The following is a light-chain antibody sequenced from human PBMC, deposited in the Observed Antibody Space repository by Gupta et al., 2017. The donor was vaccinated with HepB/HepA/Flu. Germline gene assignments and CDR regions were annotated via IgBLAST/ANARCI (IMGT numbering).Light chain of an antibody. CDR3: QTWGSGIRV. Sequence: QLALTQPPSASASLGASVKLTCTLSSGHSSDAIAWHQQQPGKGPRFLMKLTSDGTHDKGDVISDRFSGSSSGAERYLTISRRQAEDEDDYYCQTWGSGIRVFGGGTKLTVL. J-gene: IGLJ3*02. CDR1: SGHSSDA. CDR2: LTSDGTH. V-gene: IGLV4-69*01.